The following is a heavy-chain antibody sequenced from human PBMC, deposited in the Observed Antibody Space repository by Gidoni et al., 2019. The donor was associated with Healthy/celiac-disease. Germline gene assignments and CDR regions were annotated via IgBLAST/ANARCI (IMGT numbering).Heavy chain of an antibody. CDR3: ARIINYDFWSGYPKVGDNWFDP. CDR2: IFSNDEK. Sequence: QVTLKESGPVLVKPTETLTLTCTVSGFSLSNARMGVSWIRQPPGKALEWLAHIFSNDEKSYSTSLKSRLTISKDTSKSQVVLTMTNMDPVDTATYYCARIINYDFWSGYPKVGDNWFDPWGQGTLVTVSS. D-gene: IGHD3-3*01. CDR1: GFSLSNARMG. J-gene: IGHJ5*02. V-gene: IGHV2-26*01.